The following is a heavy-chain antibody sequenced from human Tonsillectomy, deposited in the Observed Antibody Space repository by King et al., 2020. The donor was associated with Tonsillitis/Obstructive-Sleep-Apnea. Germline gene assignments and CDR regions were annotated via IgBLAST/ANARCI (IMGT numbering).Heavy chain of an antibody. CDR3: ARHEGRVGGTKDRDG. Sequence: QLPESGPGLVKPSETLSLTCTVSGGSISSSSYYWGWIRQPPGQGLEWIGTIFYNGDTYYNPSLKSRVTVSVDTSKNQFSLKLNSVTAADTAVYYCARHEGRVGGTKDRDGWGKGTTVTGAS. CDR2: IFYNGDT. V-gene: IGHV4-39*01. J-gene: IGHJ6*03. CDR1: GGSISSSSYY. D-gene: IGHD1-26*01.